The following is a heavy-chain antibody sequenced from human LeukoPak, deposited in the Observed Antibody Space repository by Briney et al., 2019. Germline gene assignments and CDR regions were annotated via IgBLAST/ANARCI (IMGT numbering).Heavy chain of an antibody. Sequence: GGSLRLSCAASGSTFSSYAMSWVRQAPGKGLEWVSAISGSGGSTYYADSVKGRFTISRDNSKNTLYLQMNSLRAEDTAVYYCAKRGVNYYYDSSGYVDYWGQGTLVTVSS. J-gene: IGHJ4*02. CDR2: ISGSGGST. CDR3: AKRGVNYYYDSSGYVDY. CDR1: GSTFSSYA. V-gene: IGHV3-23*01. D-gene: IGHD3-22*01.